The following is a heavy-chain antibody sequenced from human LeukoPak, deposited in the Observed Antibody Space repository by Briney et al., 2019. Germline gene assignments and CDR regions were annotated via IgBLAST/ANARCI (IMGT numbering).Heavy chain of an antibody. J-gene: IGHJ6*03. Sequence: SETLSLTCTVSGGSISSYYWSWIRQPPGKGLEWIGYIYYSGSTNYNPSLKSRVTISVDTSKNQFSLKLSSVTAADMAVYYCARHGYYYYYMDVWGKGTTVTVSS. CDR1: GGSISSYY. CDR2: IYYSGST. V-gene: IGHV4-59*08. CDR3: ARHGYYYYYMDV.